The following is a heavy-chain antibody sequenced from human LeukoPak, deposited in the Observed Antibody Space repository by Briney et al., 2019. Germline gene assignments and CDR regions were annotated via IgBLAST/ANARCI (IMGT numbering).Heavy chain of an antibody. CDR3: AREKIITTQNHYYGMDV. D-gene: IGHD3-3*01. J-gene: IGHJ6*02. Sequence: PGRSLRLSCAASGFTFSSYAMHWVRQAPGKGLEWVAVISYDGSNKYYADSVKGRFTISRNNSKNTLYLQMNSLRAEDTAVYYCAREKIITTQNHYYGMDVWGQGTTVTVSS. CDR2: ISYDGSNK. CDR1: GFTFSSYA. V-gene: IGHV3-30-3*01.